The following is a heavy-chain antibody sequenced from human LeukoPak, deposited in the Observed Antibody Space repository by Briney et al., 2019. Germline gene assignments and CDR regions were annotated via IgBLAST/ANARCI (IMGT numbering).Heavy chain of an antibody. D-gene: IGHD2-2*01. Sequence: PGGSLRLSCAASGVTFSSYAMSWVRQAPGKGLEWVSAISGSGGSTYYADSVKGRFTISRDNSKNTLYLQMNSLRAEDTAVYYCAKELVVPAATTPPEAAFDIWGQGTMVTVSS. J-gene: IGHJ3*02. V-gene: IGHV3-23*01. CDR2: ISGSGGST. CDR1: GVTFSSYA. CDR3: AKELVVPAATTPPEAAFDI.